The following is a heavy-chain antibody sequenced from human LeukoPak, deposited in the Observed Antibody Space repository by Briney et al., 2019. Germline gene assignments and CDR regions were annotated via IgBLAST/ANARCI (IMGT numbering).Heavy chain of an antibody. J-gene: IGHJ4*02. CDR2: IRQDGNEK. CDR1: GFTLSSFW. Sequence: GGSLRLSCAASGFTLSSFWMTWVRQAPGKGLEWVANIRQDGNEKFYVDSVKGRFTISRDNAKNSAYLQMSSLRAEDTAVYYCAMQSGSYNYFDYWGQGTLVTVSS. CDR3: AMQSGSYNYFDY. V-gene: IGHV3-7*01. D-gene: IGHD1-26*01.